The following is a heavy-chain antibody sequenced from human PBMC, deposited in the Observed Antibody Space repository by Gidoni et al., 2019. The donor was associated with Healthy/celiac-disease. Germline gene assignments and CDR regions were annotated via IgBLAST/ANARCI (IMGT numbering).Heavy chain of an antibody. CDR1: GFTFRRYW. J-gene: IGHJ5*02. D-gene: IGHD6-13*01. CDR2: RKQDGSEK. Sequence: EVQLVESGGGLVQPGGSLRLSCAASGFTFRRYWISWVRQAPGKGLAGVANRKQDGSEKYYVDSVKGRFTISRDNAKNSLYLQMNSLRAEDTAVYYCASEGYSSSWALAWENWFDPWGQGTLVTVSS. CDR3: ASEGYSSSWALAWENWFDP. V-gene: IGHV3-7*01.